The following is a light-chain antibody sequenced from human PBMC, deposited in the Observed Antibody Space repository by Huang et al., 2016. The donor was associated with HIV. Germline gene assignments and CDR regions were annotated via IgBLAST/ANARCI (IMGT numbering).Light chain of an antibody. CDR3: QQYGSSPRT. V-gene: IGKV3-20*01. J-gene: IGKJ1*01. CDR2: GAS. CDR1: QSVSSSY. Sequence: EIVLTQSPGTLSLSPGERATLSCRARQSVSSSYLAWYQQKPGHAPRLLIYGASSRATGIPDRFSGSGSGTDFTLTISRLEPEDFAVYYCQQYGSSPRTFGQGTKVEIK.